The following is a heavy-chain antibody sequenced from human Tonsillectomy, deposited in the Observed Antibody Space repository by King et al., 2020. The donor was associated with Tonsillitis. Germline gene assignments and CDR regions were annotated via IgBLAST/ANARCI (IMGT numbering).Heavy chain of an antibody. J-gene: IGHJ4*02. V-gene: IGHV3-49*04. CDR1: GFTFVDYA. CDR3: TRGWGYCSSTSCHYFDY. D-gene: IGHD2-2*01. CDR2: IRSKAYGGPT. Sequence: VQLVESGGGLVQPGRSLRHSCTASGFTFVDYAMSWVRQAPEKGLEWVGFIRSKAYGGPTEYAASVKGRFTISRDDSKSIAYLQMNSLKTEDTAVYYCTRGWGYCSSTSCHYFDYWGQGTLVTVSS.